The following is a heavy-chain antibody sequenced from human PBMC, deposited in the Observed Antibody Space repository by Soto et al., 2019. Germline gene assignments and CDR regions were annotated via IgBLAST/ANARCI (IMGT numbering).Heavy chain of an antibody. J-gene: IGHJ5*02. CDR2: IIPIFRTP. CDR3: ARSTGIGFPPATHRFNWFDP. V-gene: IGHV1-69*01. D-gene: IGHD2-2*01. Sequence: QVQLGQSGAEVKQPGSSVKVSCQASGVTFSSFAISWVRQAPGQGLEWMGGIIPIFRTPNNAQNFQGRVTITADESTSSVYMELSRLRSEDTAVYYCARSTGIGFPPATHRFNWFDPWGQGTLVTVSS. CDR1: GVTFSSFA.